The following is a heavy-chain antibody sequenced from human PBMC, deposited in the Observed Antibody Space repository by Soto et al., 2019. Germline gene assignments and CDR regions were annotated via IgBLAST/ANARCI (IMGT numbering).Heavy chain of an antibody. D-gene: IGHD6-19*01. CDR2: ISGSGGST. V-gene: IGHV3-23*01. CDR3: ANSVAGTSSYFDY. J-gene: IGHJ4*02. CDR1: GFTFSSYA. Sequence: GGSLRLSCAASGFTFSSYAMSWVRQAPGKGLEWVSAISGSGGSTYYADSVKGRFTISRDNSKNTLYLQMNSLRAEDTAVYYCANSVAGTSSYFDYWGQGTLVTVSS.